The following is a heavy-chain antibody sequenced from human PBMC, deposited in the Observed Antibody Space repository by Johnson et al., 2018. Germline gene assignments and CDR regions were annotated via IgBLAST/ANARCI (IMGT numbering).Heavy chain of an antibody. J-gene: IGHJ3*02. CDR3: AREGGEYYAPWAFDS. CDR2: IWYDGSNK. D-gene: IGHD2-2*01. CDR1: GFTFSSSG. Sequence: QVQPVESGGGLVQPGGSXRLSCAASGFTFSSSGVYWVRQAPGKGLEWVAVIWYDGSNKYYADSVKGRFTISRDNSKNTLYLKLNSLRAEDTAVYYCAREGGEYYAPWAFDSWGQGTMVTVSS. V-gene: IGHV3-33*08.